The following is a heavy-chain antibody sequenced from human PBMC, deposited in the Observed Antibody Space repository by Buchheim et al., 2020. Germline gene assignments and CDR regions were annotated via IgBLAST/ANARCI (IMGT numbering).Heavy chain of an antibody. Sequence: QVQLQQWGAGLLKPSETLSLTCAVSGGSISSGGYSWSWIRQPPGKGLEWIGYIYHSGSTYYNPSLKSRVTISVDRSKNQFSLKLSSVTAADTAVYYCASAYDSSGYLWGYWGQGTL. CDR3: ASAYDSSGYLWGY. J-gene: IGHJ4*02. CDR1: GGSISSGGYS. V-gene: IGHV4-30-2*01. D-gene: IGHD3-22*01. CDR2: IYHSGST.